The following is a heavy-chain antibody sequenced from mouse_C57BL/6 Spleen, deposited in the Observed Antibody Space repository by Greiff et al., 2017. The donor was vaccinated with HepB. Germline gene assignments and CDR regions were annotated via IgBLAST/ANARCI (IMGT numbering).Heavy chain of an antibody. D-gene: IGHD2-5*01. CDR1: GYAFTNYL. CDR2: INPGSGGT. J-gene: IGHJ2*01. V-gene: IGHV1-54*01. CDR3: ARTRTSYYSNYVPY. Sequence: QVQLQQSGAELVRPGTSVKVSCKASGYAFTNYLIEWVKQRPGQGLEWIGVINPGSGGTNYNEKFKGKATLTADKSSSTAYMQLSSLTSEDSAVCFCARTRTSYYSNYVPYCSHGTTLTVSS.